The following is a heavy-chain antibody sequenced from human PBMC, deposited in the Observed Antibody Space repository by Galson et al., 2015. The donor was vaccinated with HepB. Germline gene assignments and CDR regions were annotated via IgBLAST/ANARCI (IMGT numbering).Heavy chain of an antibody. CDR1: GFTFSSYA. D-gene: IGHD2-2*01. V-gene: IGHV3-30-3*01. Sequence: SLRLSCAASGFTFSSYAMHWVRQAPGKGLEWVAVISYDGSNKYYADSVKGRFTISRDNSKNTLYLQMNSLRAEDTAVYYCARDSHVVPAASYYYYYGMDVWGQGTTVTVSS. CDR3: ARDSHVVPAASYYYYYGMDV. CDR2: ISYDGSNK. J-gene: IGHJ6*02.